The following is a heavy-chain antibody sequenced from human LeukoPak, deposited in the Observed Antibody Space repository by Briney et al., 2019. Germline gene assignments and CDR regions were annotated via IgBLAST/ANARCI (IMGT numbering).Heavy chain of an antibody. Sequence: SETLSPTCTVSGGSITNYYWSWIRQPPGKGLEWIGYIHYSGSTKYKSSLKSRVTISVDTSKNQFSLKLNSVTAADTTVYYCARGKEVITMLRGLKPGYYFDYWGQGTLVTVSS. D-gene: IGHD3-10*01. CDR3: ARGKEVITMLRGLKPGYYFDY. CDR2: IHYSGST. CDR1: GGSITNYY. V-gene: IGHV4-59*01. J-gene: IGHJ4*02.